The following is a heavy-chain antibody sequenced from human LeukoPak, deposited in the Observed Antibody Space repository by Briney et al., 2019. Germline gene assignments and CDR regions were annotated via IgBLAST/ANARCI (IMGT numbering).Heavy chain of an antibody. V-gene: IGHV1-69*05. J-gene: IGHJ3*02. CDR1: GGTFSSYA. CDR3: ARDRMDYDSRDDAFDI. Sequence: SVKVSCKASGGTFSSYAISWVRRAPGQGLEWMGGIIPIFGTADYAQKFQGRVTITTDESTSTAYMELSSLRSEDTAVYYCARDRMDYDSRDDAFDIWGQGTMVTVSS. CDR2: IIPIFGTA. D-gene: IGHD3-22*01.